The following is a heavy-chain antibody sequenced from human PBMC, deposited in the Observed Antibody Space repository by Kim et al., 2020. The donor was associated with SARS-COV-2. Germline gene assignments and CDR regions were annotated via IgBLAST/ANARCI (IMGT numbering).Heavy chain of an antibody. D-gene: IGHD3-10*01. CDR2: IYPGDSDT. J-gene: IGHJ6*02. CDR3: ARDYYGSGSRFYYGMDV. CDR1: GYSFTSYW. V-gene: IGHV5-51*01. Sequence: GESLKISCKGSGYSFTSYWIGWVRQMLGKGLEWMGIIYPGDSDTRYSPSFQGQVTISADKSISTAYLQWSSLKASDTAMYYCARDYYGSGSRFYYGMDVWGQGTTVTVSS.